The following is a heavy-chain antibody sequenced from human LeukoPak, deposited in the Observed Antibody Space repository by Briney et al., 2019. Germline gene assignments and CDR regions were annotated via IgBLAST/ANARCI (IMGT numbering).Heavy chain of an antibody. D-gene: IGHD6-13*01. CDR3: ARSRSSSSWAGYYFDY. CDR1: GCTFSNYA. CDR2: IIPIFGAA. J-gene: IGHJ4*02. V-gene: IGHV1-69*01. Sequence: ASVPVSCKPSGCTFSNYAISWLRQAPGKGLEWMGGIIPIFGAANYAQKFQGRVTITADESTIAAYMEQSTLRSEDTTVSDWARSRSSSSWAGYYFDYWGQGTLVTVSS.